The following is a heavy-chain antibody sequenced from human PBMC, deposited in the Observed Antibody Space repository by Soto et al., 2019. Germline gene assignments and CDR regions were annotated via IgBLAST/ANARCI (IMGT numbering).Heavy chain of an antibody. CDR3: TTGKDIVATMTYDY. V-gene: IGHV3-15*01. CDR1: GFTFSNAW. CDR2: IKSKTDGGTT. Sequence: PGGSLRLSCAASGFTFSNAWMSWVRQAPGKGLEWVGRIKSKTDGGTTDYAAPVKGRFTISRDDSKNTLYLQMNSLKTEDTAVYYCTTGKDIVATMTYDYWGQGTLVTVSS. D-gene: IGHD5-12*01. J-gene: IGHJ4*02.